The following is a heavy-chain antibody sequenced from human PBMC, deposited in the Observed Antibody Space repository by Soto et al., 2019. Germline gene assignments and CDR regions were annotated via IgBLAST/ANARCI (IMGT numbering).Heavy chain of an antibody. CDR2: ISYDGSNK. CDR3: NKDSSGKGGYTKTREHSMKTQDLQMKSLRAEDTAVYYCARESRVYDRIGCMDV. V-gene: IGHV3-30-3*01. J-gene: IGHJ6*02. D-gene: IGHD3-10*01. Sequence: GGSLRLSCAASGFTFSSYAMHWVRQAPGKGLEWVAVISYDGSNKYYADSVKGRFTISRDNSKNTLYLQMNSLRAEDVDASNKNKDSSGKGGYTKTREHSMKTQDLQMKSLRAEDTAVYYCARESRVYDRIGCMDVWGQGTTVTVSS. CDR1: GFTFSSYA.